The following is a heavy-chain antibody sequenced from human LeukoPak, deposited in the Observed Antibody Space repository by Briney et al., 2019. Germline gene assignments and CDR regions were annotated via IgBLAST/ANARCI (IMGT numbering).Heavy chain of an antibody. CDR1: GFTFSSYV. CDR3: AKASLLWFGEFDGMDV. V-gene: IGHV3-23*01. CDR2: ISGSGGST. J-gene: IGHJ6*02. D-gene: IGHD3-10*01. Sequence: GGSLKLSCAASGFTFSSYVMSWVRQAPGKGLEWVSAISGSGGSTYYADSVKGRFTISRDNSKNTLYLQMNSLRAEDTAVYYCAKASLLWFGEFDGMDVWGQGTTVTVSS.